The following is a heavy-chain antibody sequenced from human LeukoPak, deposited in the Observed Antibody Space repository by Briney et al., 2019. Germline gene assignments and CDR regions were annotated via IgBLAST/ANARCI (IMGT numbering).Heavy chain of an antibody. CDR1: GYSISSGYY. CDR2: IYHSGST. V-gene: IGHV4-38-2*01. CDR3: ARLSSPWMGTARYYFDY. J-gene: IGHJ4*02. D-gene: IGHD7-27*01. Sequence: SGTLSLTCAVSGYSISSGYYWGWIRQPPGKGLEWIGSIYHSGSTYYNPSLKSRVTISVDTSKNQFSLKLSSVTAADTAVYYCARLSSPWMGTARYYFDYWGQGTLDTVSS.